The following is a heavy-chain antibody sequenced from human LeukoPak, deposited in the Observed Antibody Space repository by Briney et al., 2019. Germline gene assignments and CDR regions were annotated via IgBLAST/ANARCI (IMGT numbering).Heavy chain of an antibody. CDR2: IYYSGST. CDR1: GGSISSSSYY. Sequence: SETLSLTCTVSGGSISSSSYYWGRIRQPPGKGLEWIGSIYYSGSTYYNPSLKSRVTISVDTSKNQFSLKLSSVTAADTAVYYCVRVIPLRFGELSSWFDPWGQGTLVTVSS. D-gene: IGHD3-10*01. CDR3: VRVIPLRFGELSSWFDP. J-gene: IGHJ5*02. V-gene: IGHV4-39*07.